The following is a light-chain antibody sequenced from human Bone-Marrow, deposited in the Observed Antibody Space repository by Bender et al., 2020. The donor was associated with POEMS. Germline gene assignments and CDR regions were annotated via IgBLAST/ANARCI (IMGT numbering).Light chain of an antibody. CDR1: SSDVGYYNY. CDR2: GVN. J-gene: IGLJ2*01. V-gene: IGLV2-11*01. Sequence: QSALTQPRSVSGSPGQSLTISCTGTSSDVGYYNYVSWYQHHPGKAPKLIIFGVNKRPSGVPARFSGSKSGNTASLTVSGLQAEDEADYYCSSYAGSNDLVFGGGTKLTVL. CDR3: SSYAGSNDLV.